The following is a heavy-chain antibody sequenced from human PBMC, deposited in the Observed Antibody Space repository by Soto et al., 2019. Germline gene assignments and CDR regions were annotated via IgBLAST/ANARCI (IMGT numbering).Heavy chain of an antibody. J-gene: IGHJ2*01. CDR3: ARGGVAVAGIGFDL. CDR2: IYYSGST. CDR1: GGSISSGDCY. V-gene: IGHV4-30-4*01. Sequence: SETLSLTCTVSGGSISSGDCYWSWIRQPPGKGLEWIGYIYYSGSTYYNPSLKSRVTISVDTSKNQFSLKLSSVTAADTAVYYCARGGVAVAGIGFDLWGRGTLVTVSS. D-gene: IGHD6-19*01.